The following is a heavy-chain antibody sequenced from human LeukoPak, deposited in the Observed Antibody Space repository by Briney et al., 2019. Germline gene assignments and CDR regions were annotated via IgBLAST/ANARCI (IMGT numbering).Heavy chain of an antibody. Sequence: PGGSLRLSCAASGFTVSSNYMSWVRQAPGKGLEWVSVIYSGGSTYYADSVKGRFTISRDNSKNTLYLQMNSLRAEDTAVYYCARVEMATISPSFDYWGQGTLVTVSS. V-gene: IGHV3-66*01. CDR3: ARVEMATISPSFDY. D-gene: IGHD5-24*01. CDR2: IYSGGST. J-gene: IGHJ4*02. CDR1: GFTVSSNY.